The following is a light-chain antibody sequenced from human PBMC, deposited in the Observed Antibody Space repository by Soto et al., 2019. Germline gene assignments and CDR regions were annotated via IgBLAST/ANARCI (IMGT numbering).Light chain of an antibody. Sequence: EIVLTQSPGTLSLSPGERATLSCRASQSVSSSYLAWYQQKPGQAPRLLIYGASSRATGIPDRFSGSESGTDFALNISRLEPEDFAVYYCHQYDNSPLTFGGGTKVEIK. V-gene: IGKV3-20*01. CDR2: GAS. J-gene: IGKJ4*01. CDR1: QSVSSSY. CDR3: HQYDNSPLT.